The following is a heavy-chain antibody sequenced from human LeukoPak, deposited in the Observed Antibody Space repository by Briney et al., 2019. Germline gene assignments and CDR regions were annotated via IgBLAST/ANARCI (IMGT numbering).Heavy chain of an antibody. V-gene: IGHV3-21*01. CDR2: ISSSSSYI. J-gene: IGHJ4*02. D-gene: IGHD6-19*01. Sequence: GGSLRLSCAASGFTLSSYSMNWVRQAPGKGLEWVSSISSSSSYIYYADSVKGRFTISRDNAKNSLYLQMNSLRAEDTAVYYCARAEYSSGWYVGYWGQGTLVTVSS. CDR1: GFTLSSYS. CDR3: ARAEYSSGWYVGY.